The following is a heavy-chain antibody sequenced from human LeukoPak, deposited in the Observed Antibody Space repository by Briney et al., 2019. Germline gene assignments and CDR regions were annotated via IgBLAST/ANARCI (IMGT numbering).Heavy chain of an antibody. V-gene: IGHV4-39*02. D-gene: IGHD4-23*01. CDR2: IYYSGST. CDR3: AREMGVVTAHGIDV. CDR1: GGSISSISSNNYH. J-gene: IGHJ6*02. Sequence: SEALSLTCAVSGGSISSISSNNYHWGWIRQPPGKGLEWIGSIYYSGSTYYNPSLKSRVTISVDTSKNQFSLKLSSVTAADTALYYCAREMGVVTAHGIDVWGQGTTVAVSS.